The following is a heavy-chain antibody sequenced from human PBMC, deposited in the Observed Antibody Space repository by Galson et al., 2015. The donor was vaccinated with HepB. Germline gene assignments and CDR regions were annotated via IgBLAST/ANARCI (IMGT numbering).Heavy chain of an antibody. V-gene: IGHV5-51*01. CDR3: ARRHSRFDSRGWVGFDY. Sequence: QSGAEVKKPGESLRISCDASGYTFIDYWIGWVRQMPGKGLDWMGIIDPFDSDATYSPSFEDQVTISVDTSTTTAYLQWSSLRASDTAIYYCARRHSRFDSRGWVGFDYWGQGTLVTVSS. D-gene: IGHD6-19*01. CDR1: GYTFIDYW. J-gene: IGHJ4*02. CDR2: IDPFDSDA.